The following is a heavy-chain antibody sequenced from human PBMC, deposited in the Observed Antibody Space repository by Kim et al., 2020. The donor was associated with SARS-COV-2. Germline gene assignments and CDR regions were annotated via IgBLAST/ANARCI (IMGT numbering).Heavy chain of an antibody. D-gene: IGHD6-19*01. CDR3: AKGVLTLDSSGWYAFQTYYYYYGMDV. V-gene: IGHV3-23*01. CDR2: ISGSGGST. CDR1: GFTFSSYA. Sequence: GGSLRLSCAASGFTFSSYAMSWVRQAPGKGLEWVSAISGSGGSTYYADSVKGRFTISRDNSKNTLYLQMNSLRAEDTAVYYCAKGVLTLDSSGWYAFQTYYYYYGMDVWGQGTTVTVSS. J-gene: IGHJ6*02.